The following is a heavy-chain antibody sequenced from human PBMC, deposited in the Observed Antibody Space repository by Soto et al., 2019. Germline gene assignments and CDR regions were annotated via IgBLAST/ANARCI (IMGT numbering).Heavy chain of an antibody. Sequence: QITLKESGPTLVKPTQTLTLTCTFSGFSLSTIGVGVGWIRQPPGKALEWLALIYWDDDKRYHPSLKSRLTITKDPYKIQEXLTMTNMDFVDTATYYCAHSFHYGSGNYPTYYFDYWGQGTLVTASS. J-gene: IGHJ4*02. CDR1: GFSLSTIGVG. D-gene: IGHD3-10*01. CDR3: AHSFHYGSGNYPTYYFDY. CDR2: IYWDDDK. V-gene: IGHV2-5*02.